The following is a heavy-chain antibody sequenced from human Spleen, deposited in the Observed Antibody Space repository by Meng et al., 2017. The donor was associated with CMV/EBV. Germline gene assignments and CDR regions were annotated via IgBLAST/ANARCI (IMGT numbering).Heavy chain of an antibody. D-gene: IGHD3-16*01. Sequence: ESLKISCAASGFTFSSYSMNWVRQALGKGLEWVSSISSSSSYIYYADSVKGRFTISRDNAKNSLYLQMNSLRAEDTAVYYCARVSSVGGLWPDYWGQGTLVTVSS. J-gene: IGHJ4*02. CDR3: ARVSSVGGLWPDY. V-gene: IGHV3-21*01. CDR2: ISSSSSYI. CDR1: GFTFSSYS.